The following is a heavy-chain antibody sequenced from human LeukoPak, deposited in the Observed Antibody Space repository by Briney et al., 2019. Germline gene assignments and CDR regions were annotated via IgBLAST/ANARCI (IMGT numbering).Heavy chain of an antibody. D-gene: IGHD2-15*01. CDR2: INPNSGGT. J-gene: IGHJ5*02. Sequence: ASVKVSYKASGYTFTSYAMNWVRQAPGQGLEWMGWINPNSGGTNYAQKFQGRVTMTRDTSISTAYMELSRLRSDDTAVYYCARSPREAGRGDWFDPWGQGTLVTASS. CDR3: ARSPREAGRGDWFDP. V-gene: IGHV1-2*02. CDR1: GYTFTSYA.